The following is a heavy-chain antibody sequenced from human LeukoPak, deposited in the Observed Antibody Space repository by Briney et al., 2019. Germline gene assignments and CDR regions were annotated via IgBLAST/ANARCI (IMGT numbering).Heavy chain of an antibody. D-gene: IGHD6-13*01. CDR3: ASGFTAAGPMDPLHAEYFQH. V-gene: IGHV3-23*01. Sequence: GGSLRLSCAASGFDFSNYVMSWVRQAPGKGLEWVSLISGRGDSTYYADSVKGRFTISRDNSKNTLYLQMDSLRADDTAVYYCASGFTAAGPMDPLHAEYFQHWGQGTLVTVSS. J-gene: IGHJ1*01. CDR2: ISGRGDST. CDR1: GFDFSNYV.